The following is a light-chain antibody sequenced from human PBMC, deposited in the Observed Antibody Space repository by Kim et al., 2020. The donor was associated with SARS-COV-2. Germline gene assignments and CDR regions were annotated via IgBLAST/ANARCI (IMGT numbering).Light chain of an antibody. J-gene: IGLJ2*01. CDR2: EGS. CDR3: CSYAGSTLVV. CDR1: SSDVGSYNL. Sequence: GQSITISCTGTSSDVGSYNLVSWYQQHPGKAPKLMIYEGSKRPSGVSNRFSGSKSGNTASLTISGLQAEDEADYYCCSYAGSTLVVFGGGTKLTVL. V-gene: IGLV2-23*01.